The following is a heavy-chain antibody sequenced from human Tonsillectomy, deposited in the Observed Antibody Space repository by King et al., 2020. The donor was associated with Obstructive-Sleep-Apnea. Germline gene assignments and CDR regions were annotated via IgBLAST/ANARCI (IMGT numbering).Heavy chain of an antibody. CDR1: GFTFSDHY. CDR2: ARGKANSYTT. CDR3: ARKPRSGSRAWHGDS. Sequence: VQLVESGGGLVQPGVSLRLSCAASGFTFSDHYMDWVRQAPGKGLEWVARARGKANSYTTEYAASVKGRFTISRDDSQNSLYLQMNILKTEDTAVYFGARKPRSGSRAWHGDSWGKGTLATVS. J-gene: IGHJ4*02. V-gene: IGHV3-72*01. D-gene: IGHD1-26*01.